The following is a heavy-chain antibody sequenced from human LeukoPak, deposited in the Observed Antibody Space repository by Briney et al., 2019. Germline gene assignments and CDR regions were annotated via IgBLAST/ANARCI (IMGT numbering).Heavy chain of an antibody. J-gene: IGHJ5*02. Sequence: GGSLRLSCAVSGFSISSYPMHWVRQAPGKGLEWVALISSDGSEIYYADSVKGRFTFSRDSSKNTLYLQMNSLSPEDTALYYCARGTMVRGVIMRNNWFDPWGQGTLVVVSS. CDR2: ISSDGSEI. D-gene: IGHD3-10*01. CDR3: ARGTMVRGVIMRNNWFDP. CDR1: GFSISSYP. V-gene: IGHV3-30*04.